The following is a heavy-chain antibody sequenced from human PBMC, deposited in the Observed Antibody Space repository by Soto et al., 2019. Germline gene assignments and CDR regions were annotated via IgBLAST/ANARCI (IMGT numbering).Heavy chain of an antibody. CDR2: ITPNIGGT. CDR1: GYTFTGSY. CDR3: ARGANWNYLKQYYYYGMDV. V-gene: IGHV1-2*04. D-gene: IGHD1-7*01. Sequence: GASVKVSCKASGYTFTGSYMHWVRHAPGQELEWMGWITPNIGGTKYAQKFQSWVTRTRDASISTAYMELSRLRSDDTAVYYCARGANWNYLKQYYYYGMDVWGQGTTVTVSS. J-gene: IGHJ6*02.